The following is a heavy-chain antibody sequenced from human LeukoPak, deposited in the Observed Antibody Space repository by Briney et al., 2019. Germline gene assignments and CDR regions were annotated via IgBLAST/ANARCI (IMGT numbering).Heavy chain of an antibody. D-gene: IGHD5-24*01. CDR3: VSRDAYKPRYFMDV. V-gene: IGHV3-15*01. Sequence: GGSLRLSCAVSGFTFDIAWMNWVRQAPGEGLEWLGRIKSKNDGAATDYASPVRGRFTISTDDSKNTLYLQMNSLKTEDTAVYYCVSRDAYKPRYFMDVWGKGTTVTVSS. J-gene: IGHJ6*03. CDR1: GFTFDIAW. CDR2: IKSKNDGAAT.